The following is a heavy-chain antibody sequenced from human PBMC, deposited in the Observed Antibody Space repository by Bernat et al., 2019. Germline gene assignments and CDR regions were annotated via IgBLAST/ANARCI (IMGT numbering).Heavy chain of an antibody. CDR1: GYTFTSYG. J-gene: IGHJ2*01. CDR3: ARLTGGGYYFDL. D-gene: IGHD7-27*01. CDR2: ISGYDGET. Sequence: QVQLVQSGAEVKKPGASVKVSCKASGYTFTSYGLVWVRQAPGQGLEWMGWISGYDGETNYAQKFRGRFTMTIDTSTSTAYMELRTLRSDDTAVYFCARLTGGGYYFDLWGRGTLVTVSS. V-gene: IGHV1-18*01.